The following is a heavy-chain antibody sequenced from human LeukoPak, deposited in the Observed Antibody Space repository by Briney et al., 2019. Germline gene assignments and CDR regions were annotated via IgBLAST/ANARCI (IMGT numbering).Heavy chain of an antibody. CDR1: GYTFTGYY. Sequence: ASVKVSCKASGYTFTGYYMRWVRQAPRQGLEWMGWINPNSGGTNYAQKFQGWVTMTRDTSISTAYMELSRLRSDDTAVYYCARDGDSSGYVDYWGQGTLVTVSS. CDR2: INPNSGGT. CDR3: ARDGDSSGYVDY. D-gene: IGHD3-22*01. J-gene: IGHJ4*02. V-gene: IGHV1-2*04.